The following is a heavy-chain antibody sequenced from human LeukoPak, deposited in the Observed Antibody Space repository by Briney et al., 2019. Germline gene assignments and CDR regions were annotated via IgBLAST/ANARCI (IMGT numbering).Heavy chain of an antibody. CDR2: MNPNSGNT. Sequence: ASVKVSCKASGYTFTSYGISWVRQATGQGLEWMGWMNPNSGNTGYAQKFQGRVTMTRNTSISTAYMELSSLRSEDTAVYYCARAYSGYDYYYYYYMDVWGKGTTVTVSS. CDR3: ARAYSGYDYYYYYYMDV. D-gene: IGHD5-12*01. V-gene: IGHV1-8*02. CDR1: GYTFTSYG. J-gene: IGHJ6*03.